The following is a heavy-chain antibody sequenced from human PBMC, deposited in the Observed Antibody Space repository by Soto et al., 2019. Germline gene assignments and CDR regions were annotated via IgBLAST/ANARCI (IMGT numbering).Heavy chain of an antibody. CDR3: ARGGYSGYETDY. CDR2: IYYSGST. CDR1: GGSISSYY. Sequence: SETLSLTCTVSGGSISSYYWSWIRQPPGKGLEWIGYIYYSGSTNYNPSLKSRVTISVDTSKNQFSLKLSSVTAADTAVYYCARGGYSGYETDYWGQGTLVTVSS. V-gene: IGHV4-59*01. D-gene: IGHD5-12*01. J-gene: IGHJ4*02.